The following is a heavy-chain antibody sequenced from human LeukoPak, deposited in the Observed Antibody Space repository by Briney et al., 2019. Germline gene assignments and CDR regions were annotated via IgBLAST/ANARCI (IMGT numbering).Heavy chain of an antibody. J-gene: IGHJ3*02. V-gene: IGHV4-31*03. CDR2: IYYSGST. D-gene: IGHD5-18*01. CDR1: GGSISSGGYY. Sequence: SEALSLTCTVSGGSISSGGYYWSWIRQHPGKGLEWIGYIYYSGSTYYNPSLKSRVTISVDTSKNQFSLKLSSVTAADTAVYYCARDRGYSYGSTNHAFDIWGQGTMVTVSS. CDR3: ARDRGYSYGSTNHAFDI.